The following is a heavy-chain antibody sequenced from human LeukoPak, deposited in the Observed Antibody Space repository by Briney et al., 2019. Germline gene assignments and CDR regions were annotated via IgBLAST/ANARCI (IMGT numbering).Heavy chain of an antibody. CDR2: INGDGSST. CDR3: GRVDSSGYYYDAFDI. D-gene: IGHD3-22*01. V-gene: IGHV3-74*01. CDR1: GFTFSSYW. J-gene: IGHJ3*02. Sequence: GGSLRLSCVASGFTFSSYWIHWVRQVPQKGLMWVSRINGDGSSTTYADSVKGRFTISRDNAKNTVYLQMNSLRAEDTAVYYCGRVDSSGYYYDAFDIWGQGTMVTVSS.